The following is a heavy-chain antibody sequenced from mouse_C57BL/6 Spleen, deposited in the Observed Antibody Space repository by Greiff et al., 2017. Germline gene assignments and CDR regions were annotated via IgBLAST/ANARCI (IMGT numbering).Heavy chain of an antibody. D-gene: IGHD3-2*02. V-gene: IGHV2-6*03. Sequence: VKLMESGPGLVAPSQSLSITCTVSGFSLTSYGVHWVRQPPGKGLEWLVVIWSDGCTTYNSAIKSRLSISKDNSKCQVFLKMNSLQTDDTAMYYCARDSSGYFDYWGQGTTLTVSS. CDR2: IWSDGCT. J-gene: IGHJ2*01. CDR1: GFSLTSYG. CDR3: ARDSSGYFDY.